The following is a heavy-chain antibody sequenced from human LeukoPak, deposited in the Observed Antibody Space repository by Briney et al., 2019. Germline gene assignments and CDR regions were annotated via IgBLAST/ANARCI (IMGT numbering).Heavy chain of an antibody. CDR1: GFTFSTCA. J-gene: IGHJ6*03. Sequence: GGSLRLSCAASGFTFSTCAINWVRQAPGKGLEWVSAISGSGSKTFYADSVKGRFTISRDNPKNTLYLQMNSLRPEDTAVYYCARATVPLEYSSSSHFYYYYMDVWGKGTTVAVSS. D-gene: IGHD6-6*01. CDR3: ARATVPLEYSSSSHFYYYYMDV. V-gene: IGHV3-23*01. CDR2: ISGSGSKT.